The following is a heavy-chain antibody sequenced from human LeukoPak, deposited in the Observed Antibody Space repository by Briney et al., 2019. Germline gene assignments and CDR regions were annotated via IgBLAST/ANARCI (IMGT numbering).Heavy chain of an antibody. CDR3: ARDPYSGAYGDTYYYFMDV. Sequence: GGSLRLSCAASGFTFSSYWMSWVRQAPGKGLEWVANIKQDGSGKYYVDSVKGRFTISRDNAKNSLYLQMNSLTAEDTAVYYCARDPYSGAYGDTYYYFMDVWGKGTTVTISS. D-gene: IGHD1-26*01. CDR2: IKQDGSGK. J-gene: IGHJ6*03. CDR1: GFTFSSYW. V-gene: IGHV3-7*01.